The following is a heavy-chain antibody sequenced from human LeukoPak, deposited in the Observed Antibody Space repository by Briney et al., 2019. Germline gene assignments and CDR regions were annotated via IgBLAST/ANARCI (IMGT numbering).Heavy chain of an antibody. CDR3: ARAKRELQGYYYYYYMDV. Sequence: PSETLSLTCTVSGGSISSYYWSWIRQPPGKGLEWIGYIHYSGSTNYNPSLKSRVTISVDTSKNQFSLKLSSVTAADTAVYYCARAKRELQGYYYYYYMDVWGKGTTVTVSS. CDR2: IHYSGST. D-gene: IGHD1-26*01. J-gene: IGHJ6*03. V-gene: IGHV4-59*01. CDR1: GGSISSYY.